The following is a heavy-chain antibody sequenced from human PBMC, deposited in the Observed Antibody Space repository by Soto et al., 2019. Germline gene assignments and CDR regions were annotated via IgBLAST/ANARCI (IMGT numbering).Heavy chain of an antibody. J-gene: IGHJ4*02. Sequence: SETLSLTCTVSGGSISSSSYYWGWIRQPPGKGLEWIGSIYYSGNTYYTPSLKSRVTISVDTSKNQFSLKLSSVTAAETAVYYCAREGGRYCTGGSCQVDYWGQGTLVTVSS. CDR3: AREGGRYCTGGSCQVDY. V-gene: IGHV4-39*02. CDR1: GGSISSSSYY. CDR2: IYYSGNT. D-gene: IGHD2-15*01.